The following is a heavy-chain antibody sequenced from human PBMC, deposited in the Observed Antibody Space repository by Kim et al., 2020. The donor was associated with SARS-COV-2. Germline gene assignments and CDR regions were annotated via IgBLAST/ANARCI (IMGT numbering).Heavy chain of an antibody. V-gene: IGHV4-39*01. J-gene: IGHJ4*02. Sequence: PSLKSRVTISVDTSKNQFSLKLSSVTAADTAVYYCARRPRSITGTTPFDYWGQGTLVTVSS. D-gene: IGHD1-20*01. CDR3: ARRPRSITGTTPFDY.